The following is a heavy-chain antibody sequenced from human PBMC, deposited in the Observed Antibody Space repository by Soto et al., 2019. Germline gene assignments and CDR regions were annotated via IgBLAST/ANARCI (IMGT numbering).Heavy chain of an antibody. Sequence: QVQLQVSGPGLVKPSQTLSLTCSVSGDSISSGAYYWSWIRQHPGEGLEWVGYISYSGSTYYNPSHTSRLSISIDTSKNPLSLRLTSVTAADTAVYYCARDPTTVTKGAFDIWGQGTMVTVSS. CDR3: ARDPTTVTKGAFDI. V-gene: IGHV4-31*03. CDR2: ISYSGST. J-gene: IGHJ3*02. D-gene: IGHD4-17*01. CDR1: GDSISSGAYY.